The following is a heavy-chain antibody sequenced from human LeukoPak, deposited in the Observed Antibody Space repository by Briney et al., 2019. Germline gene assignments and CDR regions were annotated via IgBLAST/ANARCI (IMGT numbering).Heavy chain of an antibody. Sequence: PSETLSLTCTVSGGSISTSDYYWGWIRQPPGKGLEWIASIHYSGGTYFNPSLKSRVTISVDTSRNEISLKVTSVTAADTAVYYCARSCGSTSCSDGDWFDPWGQGTLVTFSS. CDR1: GGSISTSDYY. CDR3: ARSCGSTSCSDGDWFDP. J-gene: IGHJ5*02. CDR2: IHYSGGT. D-gene: IGHD2-2*01. V-gene: IGHV4-39*01.